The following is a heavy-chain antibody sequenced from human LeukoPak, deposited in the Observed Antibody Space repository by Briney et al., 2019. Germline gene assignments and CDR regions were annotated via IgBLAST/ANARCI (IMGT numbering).Heavy chain of an antibody. CDR2: ISAYNGNT. D-gene: IGHD4-17*01. Sequence: ASVKVSCKASGYTFTSYGISWVRQAPGQGLEWMGWISAYNGNTNYAQKLQGRVTMTRDMSTSTVYMELSSLRSEDTAVYYCARGHDYGDYAFDYWGQGTLVTVSS. CDR3: ARGHDYGDYAFDY. CDR1: GYTFTSYG. J-gene: IGHJ4*02. V-gene: IGHV1-18*01.